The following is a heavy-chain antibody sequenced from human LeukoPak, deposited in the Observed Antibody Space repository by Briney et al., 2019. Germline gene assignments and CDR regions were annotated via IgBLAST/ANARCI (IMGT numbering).Heavy chain of an antibody. CDR1: GGSFSDYF. CDR3: ARMRGGGIGYSNYMDV. V-gene: IGHV4-34*01. CDR2: IDHSGGT. D-gene: IGHD2-15*01. Sequence: KLSETLSLTCAVFGGSFSDYFWSWIRQPPGKGLEWIGEIDHSGGTNYNPSLKSRVTISVDTSKNQFSLKLTSVTAADAAVYYCARMRGGGIGYSNYMDVWGKGTTVIVSS. J-gene: IGHJ6*03.